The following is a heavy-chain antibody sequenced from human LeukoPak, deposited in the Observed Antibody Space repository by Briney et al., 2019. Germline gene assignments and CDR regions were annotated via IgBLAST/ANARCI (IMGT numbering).Heavy chain of an antibody. Sequence: PGGSLRLSCAASGFTFSSYWMHWVRQAPGKGLEWVAVISYDGSNKYYADSVKGRFTISRDNSKNTLYLQMNSLRAEDTAVYYCASLVVFDAFDIWGQGTMVTVSS. CDR2: ISYDGSNK. J-gene: IGHJ3*02. D-gene: IGHD6-6*01. V-gene: IGHV3-30-3*01. CDR3: ASLVVFDAFDI. CDR1: GFTFSSYW.